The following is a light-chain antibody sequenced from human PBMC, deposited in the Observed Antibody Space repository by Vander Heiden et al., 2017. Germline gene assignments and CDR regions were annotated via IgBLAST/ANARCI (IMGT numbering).Light chain of an antibody. CDR1: QSVLSSSNNKNY. Sequence: DIVMNQYPDPLAVSLGERATINCKSSQSVLSSSNNKNYLAWYQQKPGQPPKLLIYWASTRESGVPDRFSGSGSGTDFTLTISSLQAEDVAVYYCQQYYSRFRRFGQGTKVEFK. V-gene: IGKV4-1*01. J-gene: IGKJ1*01. CDR3: QQYYSRFRR. CDR2: WAS.